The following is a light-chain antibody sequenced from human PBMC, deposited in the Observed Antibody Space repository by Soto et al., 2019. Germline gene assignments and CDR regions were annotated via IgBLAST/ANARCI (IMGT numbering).Light chain of an antibody. CDR3: QQYNKWPPWT. Sequence: EIVMTQAPATLSVSRGGRAAVAGRASQSVSSNLAWYQQNPGQAPRLLIYGASTRATGIPARFSGSGSATEFTLTISSLQSEDFAVYYCQQYNKWPPWTFGQGTKVDIK. CDR1: QSVSSN. V-gene: IGKV3-15*01. J-gene: IGKJ1*01. CDR2: GAS.